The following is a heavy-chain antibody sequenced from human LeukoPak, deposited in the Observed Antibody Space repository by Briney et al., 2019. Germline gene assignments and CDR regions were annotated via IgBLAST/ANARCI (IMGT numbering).Heavy chain of an antibody. D-gene: IGHD4-17*01. J-gene: IGHJ3*02. Sequence: GGSLRLSCAASGFAFNNYWMSWVRQAPGKGLEWVANIKQDGSEKYYVGSVKGRFTISRDNAKNSLYLQMNSLRAEDTAVYYCATTRYDAFDIWGQGTMVTVSS. CDR1: GFAFNNYW. CDR2: IKQDGSEK. V-gene: IGHV3-7*05. CDR3: ATTRYDAFDI.